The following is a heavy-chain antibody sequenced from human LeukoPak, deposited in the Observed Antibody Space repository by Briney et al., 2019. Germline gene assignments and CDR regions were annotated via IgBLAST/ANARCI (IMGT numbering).Heavy chain of an antibody. CDR1: GGSISSGSYY. Sequence: PSETLSLTCSVSGGSISSGSYYWSWIRQPAGKGLEWIGEINHSGSTNYNPSLKSRVTISVDTSKNQFSLKLSSVTAADTAVYYCARGSLGSSWSYYYYYMDVWGKGTTVTVSS. J-gene: IGHJ6*03. CDR3: ARGSLGSSWSYYYYYMDV. V-gene: IGHV4-61*10. CDR2: INHSGST. D-gene: IGHD6-13*01.